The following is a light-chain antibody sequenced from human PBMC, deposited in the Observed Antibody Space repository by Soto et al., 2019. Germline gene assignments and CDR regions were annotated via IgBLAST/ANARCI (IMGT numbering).Light chain of an antibody. CDR1: SSDVGGYNY. Sequence: QSALTQPASVSGSPGQSITISCTGTSSDVGGYNYVSWYQQHPGKAPKLMLYEVSNRPSGVSNRFSGSKSGNTASLTISGLQAEDEADYYCSSYTTISTYVFGTGTKSPS. J-gene: IGLJ1*01. CDR3: SSYTTISTYV. V-gene: IGLV2-14*01. CDR2: EVS.